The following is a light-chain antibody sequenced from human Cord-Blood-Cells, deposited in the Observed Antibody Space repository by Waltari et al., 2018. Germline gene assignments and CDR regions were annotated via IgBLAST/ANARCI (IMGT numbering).Light chain of an antibody. CDR3: QQYNSYSLT. CDR2: KAS. J-gene: IGKJ4*01. CDR1: QSISRW. Sequence: DIQMTQSPSTLSASVGDRVTITCRASQSISRWLACYQQKPGKAPKLLLYKASSLESGVPSRFSGSGSGTEFTLTISSLQPDDFATYYCQQYNSYSLTFGGGTKVEIK. V-gene: IGKV1-5*03.